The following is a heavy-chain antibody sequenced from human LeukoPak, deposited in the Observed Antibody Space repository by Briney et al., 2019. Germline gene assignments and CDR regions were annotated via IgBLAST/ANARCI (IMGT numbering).Heavy chain of an antibody. CDR3: ARDIVGATLFCFDY. D-gene: IGHD1-26*01. CDR2: ISSNGSST. V-gene: IGHV3-64*01. CDR1: GFTFSSYA. J-gene: IGHJ4*02. Sequence: GGSLRLSCAASGFTFSSYAMHWVRQAPGKGLEYVSAISSNGSSTYYANSVKGRFTISRDNSKNTLYLQMGSLRAEDMAVYYCARDIVGATLFCFDYWGQGTLVTVSS.